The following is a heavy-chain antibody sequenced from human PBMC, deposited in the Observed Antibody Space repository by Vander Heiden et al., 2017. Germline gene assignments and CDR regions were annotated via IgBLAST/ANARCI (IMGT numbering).Heavy chain of an antibody. J-gene: IGHJ6*02. CDR2: IKSKTDGGTT. D-gene: IGHD2-15*01. V-gene: IGHV3-15*01. CDR3: TTGYCSGGSCDYYYYGMDV. Sequence: EVQLVESGGGLVKPGGSLRLSCAASGFTFSNAWMSWVRQAPGKGLEWVGRIKSKTDGGTTDYAAPVKGRFTISRDDSKNTLYLQMNSLKTEDTAVYYCTTGYCSGGSCDYYYYGMDVWGQGTTVTVSS. CDR1: GFTFSNAW.